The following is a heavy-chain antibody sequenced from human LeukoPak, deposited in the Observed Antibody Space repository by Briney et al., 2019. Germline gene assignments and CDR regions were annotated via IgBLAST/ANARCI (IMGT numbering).Heavy chain of an antibody. Sequence: GGSLRLSCAASGFTFSNYAMNWVRQAPGKGLEWVSAISGSGGRTYYADSVRGRFTISRDNSQNTLYLEKDSLGAEDTAVYYCAKDRAGVAATGGDWGQGTLVTVSS. J-gene: IGHJ4*02. D-gene: IGHD2-15*01. CDR2: ISGSGGRT. CDR1: GFTFSNYA. V-gene: IGHV3-23*01. CDR3: AKDRAGVAATGGD.